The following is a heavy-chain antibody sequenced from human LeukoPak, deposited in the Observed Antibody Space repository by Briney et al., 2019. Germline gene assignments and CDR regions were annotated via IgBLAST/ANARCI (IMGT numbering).Heavy chain of an antibody. CDR3: AMHGKPGGFDY. Sequence: GGSLRLSCAASGFTFSSYAMHWVRQAPGKGLEYVSAISSNGGSTYYANSVKGRFTISRDNSKNTLYLQMGSLRAEDMAVYYCAMHGKPGGFDYWGQGTLVTVSS. D-gene: IGHD1-14*01. J-gene: IGHJ4*02. CDR2: ISSNGGST. CDR1: GFTFSSYA. V-gene: IGHV3-64*01.